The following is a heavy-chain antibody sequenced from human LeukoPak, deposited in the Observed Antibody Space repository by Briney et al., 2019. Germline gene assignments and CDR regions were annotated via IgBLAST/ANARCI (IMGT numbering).Heavy chain of an antibody. Sequence: SQTLSLTCAVSGVSISSGGYSWSWIRQPPGKGLECIGFIYYRGSTYYNPSLKSRVTISVDTSKNQFSLKLASVTAADTAVYYCARGWGPAYCGGDCHRHFDYWGQGTLVTVSS. D-gene: IGHD2-21*02. V-gene: IGHV4-30-4*07. CDR2: IYYRGST. CDR1: GVSISSGGYS. CDR3: ARGWGPAYCGGDCHRHFDY. J-gene: IGHJ4*02.